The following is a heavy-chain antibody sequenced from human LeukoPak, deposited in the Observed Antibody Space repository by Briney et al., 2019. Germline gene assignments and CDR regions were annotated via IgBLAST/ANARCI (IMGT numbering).Heavy chain of an antibody. J-gene: IGHJ3*02. CDR1: GFTFSSYW. CDR3: AREKTAFDI. V-gene: IGHV3-21*01. CDR2: ISSSSSYI. Sequence: PGGSLRLSCAVSGFTFSSYWMTWVRQAPGKGLEWVSSISSSSSYIYYADSVKGRFTISRDNAKNSLYLQMNSLRAEDTAVYYCAREKTAFDIWGQGTMVTVSS.